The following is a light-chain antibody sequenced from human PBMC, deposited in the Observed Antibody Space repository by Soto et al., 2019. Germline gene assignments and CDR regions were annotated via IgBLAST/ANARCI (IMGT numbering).Light chain of an antibody. CDR1: SSDVGNYNY. J-gene: IGLJ1*01. Sequence: QSALTQPASVSGSPGQSITISCTGTSSDVGNYNYVSWYQQHPGKAPKLMIYEVSNRPSGVSNRFSGSKSGNTASLTISGLQAEDEADYYCSSYTTSTTLYVFGTGTKVPS. CDR2: EVS. V-gene: IGLV2-14*01. CDR3: SSYTTSTTLYV.